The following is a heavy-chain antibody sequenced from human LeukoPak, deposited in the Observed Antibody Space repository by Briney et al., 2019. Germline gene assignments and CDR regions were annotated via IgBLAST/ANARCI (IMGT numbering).Heavy chain of an antibody. Sequence: GGSLRLSCAASGFTFSSYWMHWVRQAPGKGLVWVSRINGDGSRTTYADSVKGRFTISRDNAKNTLYLQMNSLRAEDTAVYYCARDNALWFGESSWFDPWGQGTLVTVSS. V-gene: IGHV3-74*01. CDR3: ARDNALWFGESSWFDP. D-gene: IGHD3-10*01. CDR1: GFTFSSYW. J-gene: IGHJ5*02. CDR2: INGDGSRT.